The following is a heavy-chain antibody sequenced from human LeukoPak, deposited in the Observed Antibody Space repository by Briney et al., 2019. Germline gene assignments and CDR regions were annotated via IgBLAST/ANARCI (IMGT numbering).Heavy chain of an antibody. CDR2: ISSGSSTI. CDR3: ATVAAAATRYYFDS. D-gene: IGHD6-13*01. Sequence: GGSLRLSCAASGFTFSIYSLNWVRQAPGKGLEWISYISSGSSTIYYADSVKGRFTISRDNAKNSLYLQMNSLRAEDTAVYYCATVAAAATRYYFDSWGQGTLVTVSS. CDR1: GFTFSIYS. J-gene: IGHJ4*02. V-gene: IGHV3-48*01.